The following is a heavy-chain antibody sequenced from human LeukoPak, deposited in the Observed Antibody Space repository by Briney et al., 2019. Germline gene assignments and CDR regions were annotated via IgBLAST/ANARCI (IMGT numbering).Heavy chain of an antibody. Sequence: GESLKISCTGSGYRFNNYGIVWVRPTPGAGLQWMGIIFPGGSETRYSPSCEGQVTFSADKSNTTAYLQWSSLKASDTAMYYCARRYDSSGYYPLDYFDHWGQGSLVTVSS. CDR1: GYRFNNYG. CDR3: ARRYDSSGYYPLDYFDH. V-gene: IGHV5-51*01. D-gene: IGHD3-22*01. J-gene: IGHJ4*02. CDR2: IFPGGSET.